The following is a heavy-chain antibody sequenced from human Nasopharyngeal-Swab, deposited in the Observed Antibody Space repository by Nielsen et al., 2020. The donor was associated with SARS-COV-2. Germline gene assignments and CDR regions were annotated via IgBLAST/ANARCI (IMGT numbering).Heavy chain of an antibody. Sequence: WIRQPPGKGLEWIGEINHSGSANYNPSLKSRVTISVDTSKNQFSLKLSSVTAADTAVYYCASVGRSSWYQLWFDPWGQGTLVTVSS. D-gene: IGHD6-13*01. CDR3: ASVGRSSWYQLWFDP. V-gene: IGHV4-34*01. J-gene: IGHJ5*02. CDR2: INHSGSA.